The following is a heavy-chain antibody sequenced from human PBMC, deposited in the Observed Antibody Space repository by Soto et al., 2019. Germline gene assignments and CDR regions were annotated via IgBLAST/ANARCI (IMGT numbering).Heavy chain of an antibody. Sequence: QVQLVQSGAEVKKPGSSVMVSCKGSGGTFSSYTISWVRKAPGQGLEWMGRIIPILGIANYAQKFQGRVTITADKSTSTAYMELSSLRSEDTAVYYCARPPDSSSWYADYFDYWGQGTLVTVSS. CDR1: GGTFSSYT. CDR3: ARPPDSSSWYADYFDY. CDR2: IIPILGIA. V-gene: IGHV1-69*02. J-gene: IGHJ4*02. D-gene: IGHD6-13*01.